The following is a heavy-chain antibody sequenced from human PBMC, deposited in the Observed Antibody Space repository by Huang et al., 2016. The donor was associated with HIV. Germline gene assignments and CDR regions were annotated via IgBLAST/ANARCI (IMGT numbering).Heavy chain of an antibody. CDR2: IIPICGTA. D-gene: IGHD6-6*01. V-gene: IGHV1-69*01. J-gene: IGHJ6*02. Sequence: QVQLVQSGAEVKKPGSSVQVSCKASGGTFSTYAISWVRQAPGQGLEWMGGIIPICGTANYAQKFQGTVTITADEFTSTAYMELSSLRSEDTALYYCARGRTRSSLYDSYYGLDVWGQGTTVTVSS. CDR3: ARGRTRSSLYDSYYGLDV. CDR1: GGTFSTYA.